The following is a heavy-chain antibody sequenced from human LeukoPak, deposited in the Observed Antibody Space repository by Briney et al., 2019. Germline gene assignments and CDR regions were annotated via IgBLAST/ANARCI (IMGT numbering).Heavy chain of an antibody. CDR3: ARGAFDI. CDR2: IYHSGNT. J-gene: IGHJ3*02. Sequence: GSLRLSCAASGFTFSSYSMNWVRQAPGKGLEWIGNIYHSGNTYYNPSLKSRVTISLDTSKNQFSLNLYSVTAADTAVYYCARGAFDIWGQGTMVTVSS. V-gene: IGHV4-34*01. CDR1: GFTFSSYS.